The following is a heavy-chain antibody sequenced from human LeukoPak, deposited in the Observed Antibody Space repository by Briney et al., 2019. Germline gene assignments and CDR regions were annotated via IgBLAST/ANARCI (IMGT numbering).Heavy chain of an antibody. D-gene: IGHD1-26*01. Sequence: GGSLRLSCAASGFTFSSYAMHWVRQAPGKGLEWVAVISYDGSNKYYADSVKGRFTISRDNSKNTLSLQMYSLRAEDTAVYYCAKDQERWGLFDFWGHGTMVTVSS. J-gene: IGHJ3*01. CDR2: ISYDGSNK. CDR1: GFTFSSYA. V-gene: IGHV3-30*04. CDR3: AKDQERWGLFDF.